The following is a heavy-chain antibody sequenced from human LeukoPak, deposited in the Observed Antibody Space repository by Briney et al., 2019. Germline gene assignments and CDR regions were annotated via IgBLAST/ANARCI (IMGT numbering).Heavy chain of an antibody. Sequence: ASVTVSCKASGYTFTGYYMHWVRPAPGQGLEWMGWINPNSGGTNYAQDFHGRVTMTRDTSISTAYMELSRLRSDDTAVYYCARAGDSGNLDWGQRTLVTVSS. D-gene: IGHD1-26*01. CDR3: ARAGDSGNLD. CDR1: GYTFTGYY. V-gene: IGHV1-2*02. CDR2: INPNSGGT. J-gene: IGHJ4*02.